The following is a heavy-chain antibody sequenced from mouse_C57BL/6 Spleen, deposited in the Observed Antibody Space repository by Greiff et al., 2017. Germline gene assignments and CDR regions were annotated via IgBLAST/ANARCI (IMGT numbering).Heavy chain of an antibody. CDR1: GYTFTDYY. Sequence: EVQLQQSGPELVKPGASVKISCKASGYTFTDYYMNWVKQSHGKSLEWIGDINPNNGGTSYNQKFKGKATLTVDKSSSTAYMELRSLTSEDSAVYYCARTKSDSNYGYAMDYWGQGTSVTVSS. J-gene: IGHJ4*01. CDR2: INPNNGGT. D-gene: IGHD2-5*01. CDR3: ARTKSDSNYGYAMDY. V-gene: IGHV1-26*01.